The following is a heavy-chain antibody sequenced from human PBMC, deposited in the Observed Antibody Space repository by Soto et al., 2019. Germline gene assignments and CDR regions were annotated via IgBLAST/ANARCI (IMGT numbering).Heavy chain of an antibody. CDR1: GGSISSYY. D-gene: IGHD3-10*01. CDR2: IYYSGST. J-gene: IGHJ4*02. CDR3: ARGIWTMARGAYYFDY. V-gene: IGHV4-59*01. Sequence: SETLSLTCTVSGGSISSYYWSWIRQPPGKGLEWIGYIYYSGSTNYNPSLKSRVTISVDTSKNQFSLKLSSVTAADTAVYYCARGIWTMARGAYYFDYWGQGTLVTVSS.